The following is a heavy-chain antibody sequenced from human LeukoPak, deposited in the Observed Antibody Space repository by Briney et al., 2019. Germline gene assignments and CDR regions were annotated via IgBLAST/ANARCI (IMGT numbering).Heavy chain of an antibody. CDR1: GGSISSGGYY. CDR2: IYYSGST. Sequence: SETLSLTCTVSGGSISSGGYYWSWIRQHPGTGLEWIGYIYYSGSTYYNPSLKSRVTISVDTSKNQFSLKLSSVTAADTAVYYCARDGRGGGVDYWGQGTLVTVSS. D-gene: IGHD2-21*01. J-gene: IGHJ4*02. V-gene: IGHV4-31*03. CDR3: ARDGRGGGVDY.